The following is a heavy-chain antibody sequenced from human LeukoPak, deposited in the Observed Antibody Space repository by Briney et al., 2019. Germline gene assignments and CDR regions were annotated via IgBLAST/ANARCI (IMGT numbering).Heavy chain of an antibody. CDR3: ASRRYFDL. CDR2: IYYSGST. V-gene: IGHV4-4*02. CDR1: GGSISSSNW. Sequence: SGTLSLTCAVSGGSISSSNWWSWVRQPPGKGLEWIGSIYYSGSTYYNPSLKSRVTISVDTSKNQFSLKLSSVTAADTAVYYCASRRYFDLWGRGTLVTVSS. J-gene: IGHJ2*01.